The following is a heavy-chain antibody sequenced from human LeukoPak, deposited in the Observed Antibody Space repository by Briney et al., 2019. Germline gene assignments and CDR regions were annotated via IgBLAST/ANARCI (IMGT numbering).Heavy chain of an antibody. V-gene: IGHV3-23*01. D-gene: IGHD1-26*01. CDR1: GFSFMGFA. CDR3: AKAVGATADY. J-gene: IGHJ4*02. CDR2: ISGSGGSA. Sequence: GGSLRLSCAASGFSFMGFAMNWVRQAPGEGLQWVSTISGSGGSAFYADSVRGRFIISRDNYNNAVYLQMDSLRVEDTAVYYCAKAVGATADYWGQGTLVTVSS.